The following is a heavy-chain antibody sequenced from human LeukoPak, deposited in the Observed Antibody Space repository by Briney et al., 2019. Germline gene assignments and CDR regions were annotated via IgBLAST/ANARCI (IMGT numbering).Heavy chain of an antibody. CDR1: GGSISSSSYY. CDR3: ARSNYVWGSYRPRQSDAFDI. Sequence: PSETLSLTCTVSGGSISSSSYYWGWIRQPPGKGLEWIGSIYYSGSTYYNPSLKSRVTMSVDTSKNQFSLKLSSVTAADTAVYYCARSNYVWGSYRPRQSDAFDIWGQGTMVTVSS. V-gene: IGHV4-39*07. CDR2: IYYSGST. J-gene: IGHJ3*02. D-gene: IGHD3-16*02.